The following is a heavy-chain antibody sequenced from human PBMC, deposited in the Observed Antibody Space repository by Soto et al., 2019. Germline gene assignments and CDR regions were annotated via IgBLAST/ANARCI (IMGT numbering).Heavy chain of an antibody. CDR1: GYIFTSYW. V-gene: IGHV5-51*01. Sequence: GESLKISCKGSGYIFTSYWIGWVRQMPGKGLEWMGIIYPGDSDTRYSPSFQGQVTISADKSISTAYLQWSSLKASDTAMYYCARLGPTTYYYYYGMDVWGQGTTVTVSS. D-gene: IGHD4-4*01. CDR2: IYPGDSDT. J-gene: IGHJ6*02. CDR3: ARLGPTTYYYYYGMDV.